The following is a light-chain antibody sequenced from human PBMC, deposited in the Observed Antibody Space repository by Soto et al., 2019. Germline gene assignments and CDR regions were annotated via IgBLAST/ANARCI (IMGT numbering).Light chain of an antibody. J-gene: IGKJ1*01. V-gene: IGKV1-17*01. Sequence: DIQMTQSPSSLSASVGDRVTITCRASQGIRNDLAWYQQKPGKAPKRLIYAASSLQSGVPLRFSGSGSGTEFTLTISSLQPDDFATYYCQQYNSYSWTFGQGTKVDIK. CDR2: AAS. CDR3: QQYNSYSWT. CDR1: QGIRND.